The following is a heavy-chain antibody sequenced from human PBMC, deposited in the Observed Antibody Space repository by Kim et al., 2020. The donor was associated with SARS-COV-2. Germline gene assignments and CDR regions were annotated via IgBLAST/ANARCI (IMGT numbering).Heavy chain of an antibody. CDR1: GGSISSSNW. CDR3: ARNLHYYYGSGSSPLDY. D-gene: IGHD3-10*01. V-gene: IGHV4-4*02. CDR2: IYHSGST. J-gene: IGHJ4*02. Sequence: SETLSLTCAVSGGSISSSNWWSWVRQPPGKGLEWIGEIYHSGSTNYNPSLKSQVTISVDKSKNQFSLKLSSVTAADTAVYYCARNLHYYYGSGSSPLDYLGQGTLVTVSS.